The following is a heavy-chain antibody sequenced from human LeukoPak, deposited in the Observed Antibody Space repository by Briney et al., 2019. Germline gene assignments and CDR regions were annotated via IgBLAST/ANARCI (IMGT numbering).Heavy chain of an antibody. CDR2: ISAYNGNT. J-gene: IGHJ6*02. Sequence: ASVKVSWKASCYTFTSYGISWVPQAPGQWLELIGWISAYNGNTKYVQKLQGRVTMTTDSSTSTAYMELRSLTSDDTAVYYCARWYCGGGSCYSYYYGMDVWGQGTTVTVSS. CDR1: CYTFTSYG. D-gene: IGHD2-15*01. CDR3: ARWYCGGGSCYSYYYGMDV. V-gene: IGHV1-18*01.